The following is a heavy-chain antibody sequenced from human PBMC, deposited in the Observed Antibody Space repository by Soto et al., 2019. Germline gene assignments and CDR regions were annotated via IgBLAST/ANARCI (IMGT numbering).Heavy chain of an antibody. J-gene: IGHJ4*02. CDR1: GYSISSGYY. CDR3: ARGPLGIAARQRGEFDY. D-gene: IGHD6-6*01. CDR2: IYHSGST. Sequence: KPSETLSLTCAVSGYSISSGYYWGWIRQPPGKGLEWIGSIYHSGSTYYNPSLKSRVTISVDTSKNQFSLKLSSVTAADTAVYYCARGPLGIAARQRGEFDYWGQGTLVTFSS. V-gene: IGHV4-38-2*01.